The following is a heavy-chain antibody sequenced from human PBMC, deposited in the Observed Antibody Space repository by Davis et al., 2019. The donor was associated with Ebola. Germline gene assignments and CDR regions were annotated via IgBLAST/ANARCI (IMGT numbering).Heavy chain of an antibody. J-gene: IGHJ4*02. D-gene: IGHD2-15*01. CDR2: ISWDGGST. Sequence: GESLKISCAASGFTFSSYGMSWVRQAPGKGLEWVSLISWDGGSTYYADSVKGRFTISRDNSKNSQYLQMNSLRAEDTAVYYCASVEVAANEGLNYWGQGTLVTVSS. CDR1: GFTFSSYG. CDR3: ASVEVAANEGLNY. V-gene: IGHV3-43*02.